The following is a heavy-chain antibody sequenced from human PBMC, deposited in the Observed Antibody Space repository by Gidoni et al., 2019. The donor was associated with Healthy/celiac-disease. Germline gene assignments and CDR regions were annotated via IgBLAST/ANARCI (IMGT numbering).Heavy chain of an antibody. CDR3: ARHFGYCSGGSCLDDAFDI. CDR1: GGSISSSSYY. J-gene: IGHJ3*02. Sequence: QLQLQESGPGLVKPSETLSLTCTVSGGSISSSSYYWGWIRQPPGKGLEWIGSIYYSGSTYYNPSLKRRVTISVDTSKNQFSLKLSSVTAADTAVYYCARHFGYCSGGSCLDDAFDIWGQGTMVTVSS. CDR2: IYYSGST. D-gene: IGHD2-15*01. V-gene: IGHV4-39*01.